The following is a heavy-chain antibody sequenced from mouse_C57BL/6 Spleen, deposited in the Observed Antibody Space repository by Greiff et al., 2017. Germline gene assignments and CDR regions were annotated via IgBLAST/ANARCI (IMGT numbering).Heavy chain of an antibody. D-gene: IGHD5-5*01. J-gene: IGHJ4*01. CDR1: GYAFSSSW. Sequence: VQLQQSGPELVKPGASVKISCKASGYAFSSSWMNWVKQRPGKGLEWIGRIYPGDGDTNYNGKFKGKATLTADKSSSTAYMQLSSLTSEDSAVYFCATIYLTHYYAMDYWGQGTSVTVSS. CDR2: IYPGDGDT. V-gene: IGHV1-82*01. CDR3: ATIYLTHYYAMDY.